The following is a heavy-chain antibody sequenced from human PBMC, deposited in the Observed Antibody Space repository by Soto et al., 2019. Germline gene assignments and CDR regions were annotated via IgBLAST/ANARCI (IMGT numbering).Heavy chain of an antibody. Sequence: ASVKVSCKASGYTFTGYYMHWVRQAPGQGLEWMGWINPNSGGTNYAQKFQGWVTMTRDTSISTAYMELSRLRSDDTAVYYCATLSPYYDFWSGYYRSKPDYYYYMDVWGKGTTVTVSS. CDR3: ATLSPYYDFWSGYYRSKPDYYYYMDV. D-gene: IGHD3-3*01. CDR2: INPNSGGT. CDR1: GYTFTGYY. V-gene: IGHV1-2*04. J-gene: IGHJ6*03.